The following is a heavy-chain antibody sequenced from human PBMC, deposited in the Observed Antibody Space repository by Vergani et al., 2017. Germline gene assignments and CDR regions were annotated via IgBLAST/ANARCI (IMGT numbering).Heavy chain of an antibody. CDR3: ARARYAVHAHGVWRFDH. J-gene: IGHJ5*02. D-gene: IGHD3-16*01. CDR2: INHSGST. Sequence: QVQLQQWGAGLLKPSETLSLTCAVSGGSFSGYYWSWIRQPPGKGLEWIGEINHSGSTNYNPSLKSRVTISVDTSKNQFALKLSSVTAADTAVYYCARARYAVHAHGVWRFDHWGQGTLVTVSS. V-gene: IGHV4-34*01. CDR1: GGSFSGYY.